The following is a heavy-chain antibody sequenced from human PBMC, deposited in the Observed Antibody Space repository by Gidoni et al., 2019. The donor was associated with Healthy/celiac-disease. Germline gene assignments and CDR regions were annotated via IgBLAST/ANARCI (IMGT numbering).Heavy chain of an antibody. D-gene: IGHD1-26*01. CDR3: ARPVTKGAFDY. J-gene: IGHJ4*02. Sequence: QLQLQESGPGLVKPSETLSLTCTVSGGPISSSSYYWGWILQPPGKGLEWIGSIYYSGSTYYNPSLKSRVTISVDTSKNQFSLKLSSVTAADTAVYYCARPVTKGAFDYWGQGTLVTVSS. CDR2: IYYSGST. V-gene: IGHV4-39*01. CDR1: GGPISSSSYY.